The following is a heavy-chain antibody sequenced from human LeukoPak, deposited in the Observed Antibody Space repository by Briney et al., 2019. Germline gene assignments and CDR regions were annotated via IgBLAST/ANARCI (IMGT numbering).Heavy chain of an antibody. D-gene: IGHD1-26*01. Sequence: ASVKVSCKASGYTFTSYGISWVRQAPGQGLEWMGSINPSGSRTTYAQKFQGRVTMSRDMSTTTDYMELSSLTSDDTAVYYCARDNSVGNTAWWLDPWGQGTLVTVSS. CDR3: ARDNSVGNTAWWLDP. CDR1: GYTFTSYG. J-gene: IGHJ5*02. V-gene: IGHV1-46*01. CDR2: INPSGSRT.